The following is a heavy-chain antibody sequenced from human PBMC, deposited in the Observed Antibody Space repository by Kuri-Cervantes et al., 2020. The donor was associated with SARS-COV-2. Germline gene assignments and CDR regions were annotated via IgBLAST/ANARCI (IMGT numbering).Heavy chain of an antibody. CDR1: GFTFSDYY. D-gene: IGHD1-26*01. CDR3: VSGSGSYYGGDY. V-gene: IGHV3-11*04. J-gene: IGHJ4*02. CDR2: INSSGSNI. Sequence: LSLTCAASGFTFSDYYMSWIRQAPGKGLEWVTYINSSGSNIYYADAVKGRFTISRDNAKNSLYLQMNSLRAEATAVYYCVSGSGSYYGGDYWGQGTLVTVSS.